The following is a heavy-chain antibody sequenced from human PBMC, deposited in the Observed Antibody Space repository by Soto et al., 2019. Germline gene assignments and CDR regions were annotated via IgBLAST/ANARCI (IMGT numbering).Heavy chain of an antibody. V-gene: IGHV3-23*01. J-gene: IGHJ6*04. D-gene: IGHD3-22*01. Sequence: GGSLRLSCAASGFTFSSYAMSWVRQAPGKGLEWVSTISGTSGSTYYPDSVKGRFTISRDNAKNTLYLQMNSLRDDDTALYYCARVRPMIVVVMPFYGMDVWGKGTTVTVSS. CDR3: ARVRPMIVVVMPFYGMDV. CDR2: ISGTSGST. CDR1: GFTFSSYA.